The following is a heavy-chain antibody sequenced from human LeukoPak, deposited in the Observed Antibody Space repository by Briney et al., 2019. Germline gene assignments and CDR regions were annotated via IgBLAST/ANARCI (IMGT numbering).Heavy chain of an antibody. D-gene: IGHD2-2*01. CDR3: ARVVRCSSASCFYFDY. V-gene: IGHV3-30-3*01. J-gene: IGHJ4*02. Sequence: QPGRSLRLSCTASGFTFTTYAMHWVRQAPGKGLEWVALISYDGSNKYYVDSVKGRFTISRDNSKNTLYLQMNSLRAEDTAVYYCARVVRCSSASCFYFDYWGQGTLVTVSS. CDR1: GFTFTTYA. CDR2: ISYDGSNK.